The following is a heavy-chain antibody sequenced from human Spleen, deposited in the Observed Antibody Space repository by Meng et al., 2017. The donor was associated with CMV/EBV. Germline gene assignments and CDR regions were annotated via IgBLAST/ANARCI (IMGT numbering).Heavy chain of an antibody. V-gene: IGHV3-21*01. CDR2: ISSSSSHI. J-gene: IGHJ4*02. CDR1: GFTFSNSA. Sequence: GESLKISCSASGFTFSNSAMSWVRQAPGKGLEWVSSISSSSSHIHYADSVKGRFTISRDYATNSVFLQMNDLRVDDTALYYCARDQGLVFGEVIPYFDYWGQGTPVTVSS. D-gene: IGHD3-3*01. CDR3: ARDQGLVFGEVIPYFDY.